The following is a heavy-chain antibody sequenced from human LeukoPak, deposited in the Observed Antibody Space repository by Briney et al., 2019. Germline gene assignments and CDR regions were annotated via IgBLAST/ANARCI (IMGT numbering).Heavy chain of an antibody. V-gene: IGHV3-21*01. CDR3: TRAPYSSGWYTVDF. Sequence: PGGSLRLSCAASGFTFSSNAMNWVRQAPGKGLEWVSSISMSSTYIYYADSVKGRFTISRDNAKNSLYLQMDSLRDEDAAVYYCTRAPYSSGWYTVDFWGQGTLVTVSS. J-gene: IGHJ4*02. CDR2: ISMSSTYI. D-gene: IGHD6-19*01. CDR1: GFTFSSNA.